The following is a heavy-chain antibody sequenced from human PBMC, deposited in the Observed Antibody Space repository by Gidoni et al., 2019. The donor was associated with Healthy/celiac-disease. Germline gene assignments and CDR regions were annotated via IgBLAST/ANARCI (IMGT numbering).Heavy chain of an antibody. CDR2: IYHSGST. D-gene: IGHD6-6*01. V-gene: IGHV4-38-2*02. Sequence: QVQLQESGPGLVHPSETLSLTCTVSGYSISSGYYWGWIRQPPGKGLEWIGSIYHSGSTYYNPSLKSRVTISVDTSKNQFALKLSSVTAADTAVYYCARVPSSSFCDYWGQGTLVTVAS. J-gene: IGHJ4*02. CDR1: GYSISSGYY. CDR3: ARVPSSSFCDY.